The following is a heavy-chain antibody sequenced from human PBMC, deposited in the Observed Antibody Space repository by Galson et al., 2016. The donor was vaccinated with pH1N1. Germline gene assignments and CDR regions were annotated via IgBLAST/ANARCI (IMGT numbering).Heavy chain of an antibody. Sequence: SCKASGFMFSTYGFNWVRKAPGQGPEWMGRISGYNGNTIYAQKFQARISMTIDKSTSTVYLDLRSLRFDDTAVYYCAKGTLPGYYDYWGQGTLVTVSS. CDR2: ISGYNGNT. CDR1: GFMFSTYG. D-gene: IGHD3-22*01. CDR3: AKGTLPGYYDY. J-gene: IGHJ4*02. V-gene: IGHV1-18*01.